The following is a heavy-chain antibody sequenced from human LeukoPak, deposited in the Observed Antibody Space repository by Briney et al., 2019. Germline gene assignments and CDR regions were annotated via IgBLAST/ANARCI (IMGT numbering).Heavy chain of an antibody. CDR1: GYSFTNYW. J-gene: IGHJ6*02. CDR3: ARRELVVVTVTHYYVMDV. D-gene: IGHD2-21*02. CDR2: IYPADSET. V-gene: IGHV5-51*01. Sequence: GESLKISCKGSGYSFTNYWVAWVRQMPGKGLEWMGIIYPADSETRYSPSFQGQVTISVDKSISTAYLQWSSLKASDTAMYYCARRELVVVTVTHYYVMDVWGQGTTVTVSS.